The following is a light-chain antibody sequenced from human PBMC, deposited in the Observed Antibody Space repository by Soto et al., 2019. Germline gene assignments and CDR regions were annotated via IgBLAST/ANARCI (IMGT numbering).Light chain of an antibody. J-gene: IGKJ4*01. CDR1: QSVSSN. Sequence: ETVMTQSPATLSVSPGDRATLSCRASQSVSSNLAWYQQKPGQAPRLLIYVASIRATGIPARFSGSGSGTEFTLTISSLQSEVFGLYYCQQYKNWPPVSFGGGTKVVIK. CDR3: QQYKNWPPVS. V-gene: IGKV3-15*01. CDR2: VAS.